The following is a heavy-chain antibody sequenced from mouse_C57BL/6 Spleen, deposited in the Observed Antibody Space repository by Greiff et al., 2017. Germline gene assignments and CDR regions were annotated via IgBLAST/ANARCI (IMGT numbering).Heavy chain of an antibody. CDR2: ISSGSSTI. CDR1: GFTFSDYG. D-gene: IGHD4-1*01. V-gene: IGHV5-17*01. J-gene: IGHJ4*01. Sequence: EVMLVESGGGLVKPGGSLKLSCAASGFTFSDYGMHWVRQAPEKGLEWVAYISSGSSTIYYADTVKGRFTISRDNAQNTLFLQMTSLRSEDTAMYYCARSWDYAMDYWGQGTSVTVSS. CDR3: ARSWDYAMDY.